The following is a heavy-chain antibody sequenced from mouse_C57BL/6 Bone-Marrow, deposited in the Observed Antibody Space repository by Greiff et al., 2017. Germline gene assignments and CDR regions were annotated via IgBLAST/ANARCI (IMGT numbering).Heavy chain of an antibody. V-gene: IGHV14-4*01. CDR1: GFNIKDDY. D-gene: IGHD2-3*01. CDR2: IDPENGDT. Sequence: VQLQQSGAELVRPGASVKLSCTASGFNIKDDYMHWVKQRPEPGLEWIGWIDPENGDTEYASKFQGKATITADTTSNTDYLQLLSLPSEDTAVYYCTTYGYYPWFAYWGQGTLVTVSA. CDR3: TTYGYYPWFAY. J-gene: IGHJ3*01.